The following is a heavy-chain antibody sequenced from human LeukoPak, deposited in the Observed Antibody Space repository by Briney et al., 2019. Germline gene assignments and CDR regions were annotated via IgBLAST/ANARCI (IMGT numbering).Heavy chain of an antibody. CDR2: ISYDGSTD. CDR3: ARRISISVYGMDV. J-gene: IGHJ6*02. D-gene: IGHD3-3*02. Sequence: GGSLRLSCAASGFTFSSYGMHWVRQAPGKGLEWVALISYDGSTDYYGESVKGRFTISRDNSKHTLYLHMNSLRGEDTAVYYCARRISISVYGMDVWGQGTTVTVS. CDR1: GFTFSSYG. V-gene: IGHV3-30*03.